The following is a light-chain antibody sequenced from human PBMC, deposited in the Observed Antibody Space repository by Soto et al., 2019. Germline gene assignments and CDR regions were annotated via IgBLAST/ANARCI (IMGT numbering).Light chain of an antibody. CDR3: QQYGSSTT. V-gene: IGKV3-20*01. CDR2: DAS. CDR1: QSVSSN. J-gene: IGKJ1*01. Sequence: EIVMTQSPVTLSVSPGERATLSCRASQSVSSNLAWYQQTPGQPPRLLIYDASTRAPGIPDRFSGSGSGTDFTLTIRGLEPEDFAVYYCQQYGSSTTFGQGTKVDIK.